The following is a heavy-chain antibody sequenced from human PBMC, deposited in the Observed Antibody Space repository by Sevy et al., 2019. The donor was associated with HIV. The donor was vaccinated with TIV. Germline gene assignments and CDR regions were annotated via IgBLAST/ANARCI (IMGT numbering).Heavy chain of an antibody. CDR1: GFTFSSYW. Sequence: WGSLRLSCAASGFTFSSYWMSWVRQAPGKGLEWVANIKQDGSEKYYVDSVKGRFTISRDNAKNSLYLQMNSLRAEDTAVYYCARKTGIFRKSGAFDIWGQGTMVTVSS. V-gene: IGHV3-7*01. CDR3: ARKTGIFRKSGAFDI. CDR2: IKQDGSEK. D-gene: IGHD2-15*01. J-gene: IGHJ3*02.